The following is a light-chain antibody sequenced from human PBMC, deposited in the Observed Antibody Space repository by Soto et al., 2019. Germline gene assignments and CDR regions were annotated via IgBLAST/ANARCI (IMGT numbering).Light chain of an antibody. CDR3: MQTLQTPLT. CDR2: MGS. J-gene: IGKJ4*01. V-gene: IGKV2-28*01. CDR1: QSLLHNNGYNY. Sequence: IVLTQSPLSLPVTPGESASISCRSSQSLLHNNGYNYLDWYLQKPGQSPQLLFFMGSHRASGVPDTFSASGSGTDFTLKISRVEAEDVGVYYCMQTLQTPLTFGGGTKVEI.